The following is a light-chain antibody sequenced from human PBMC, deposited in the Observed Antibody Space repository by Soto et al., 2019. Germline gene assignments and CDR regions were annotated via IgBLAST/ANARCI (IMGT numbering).Light chain of an antibody. CDR1: SSNIGAGYD. CDR2: GNS. CDR3: QSYDSSLSGSRV. V-gene: IGLV1-40*01. J-gene: IGLJ1*01. Sequence: QSVLTQPPSVSGAPGQRVTISCTGSSSNIGAGYDVHWYQQLPGTAPKLLIYGNSNRPSGVPDRFSGSKSGTSASLAITGLKAEDEADYSCQSYDSSLSGSRVFGTGTKVTVL.